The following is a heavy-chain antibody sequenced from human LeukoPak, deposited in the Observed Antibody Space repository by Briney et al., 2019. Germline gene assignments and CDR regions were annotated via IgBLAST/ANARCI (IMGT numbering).Heavy chain of an antibody. CDR3: ARHHTGYSYLD. J-gene: IGHJ4*02. CDR2: IYYSGST. D-gene: IGHD5-18*01. Sequence: PSETLSLTCTVSGGSIGSYYWSWIRQPPGKGLEWIGYIYYSGSTNYNPSLKSRVTISVDTSKNQFSLKLSSVTAADTAVYYCARHHTGYSYLDWGQGTLVTVSS. CDR1: GGSIGSYY. V-gene: IGHV4-59*08.